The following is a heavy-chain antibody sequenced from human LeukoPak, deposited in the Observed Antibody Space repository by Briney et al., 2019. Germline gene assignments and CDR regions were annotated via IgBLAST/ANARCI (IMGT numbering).Heavy chain of an antibody. D-gene: IGHD6-19*01. Sequence: GGSLRLSCAASGFIFSDYYMSWIRQAPGKGLEWVSYISTSGATNYYADSVKGRFTISRDNAKNSLYLQMNSLRPEDTAMYYCARGTNQWPDYLGRGTLVTVSS. CDR1: GFIFSDYY. CDR3: ARGTNQWPDY. CDR2: ISTSGATN. J-gene: IGHJ4*01. V-gene: IGHV3-11*01.